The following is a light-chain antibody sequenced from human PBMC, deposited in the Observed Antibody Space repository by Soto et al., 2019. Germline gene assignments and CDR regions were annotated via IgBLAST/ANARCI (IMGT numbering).Light chain of an antibody. CDR2: STN. Sequence: QAVVTQEPSFSVSPGGTVTLTCGLSSGSVSTNYYPSWYQQTPGQAPRTLIYSTNIRSSGVPDRFSGSILGNKAALTITGAQADDESDYYCVLYMGGGISVFGGGTKVTV. V-gene: IGLV8-61*01. CDR1: SGSVSTNYY. J-gene: IGLJ2*01. CDR3: VLYMGGGISV.